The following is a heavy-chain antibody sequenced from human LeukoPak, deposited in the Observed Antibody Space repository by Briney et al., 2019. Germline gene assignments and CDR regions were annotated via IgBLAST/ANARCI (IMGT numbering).Heavy chain of an antibody. V-gene: IGHV4-61*01. CDR1: GGSVSSGSYY. CDR3: ARRTYSSGWSNFDY. Sequence: SETLSLTCTVSGGSVSSGSYYWSWIRQPPGKGLEWIGYIYYSGSTNYNPSLKGRVTISVDTSKNQFSLKLSSVTAADTAVYYCARRTYSSGWSNFDYWGQGTLVTVSS. CDR2: IYYSGST. J-gene: IGHJ4*02. D-gene: IGHD6-19*01.